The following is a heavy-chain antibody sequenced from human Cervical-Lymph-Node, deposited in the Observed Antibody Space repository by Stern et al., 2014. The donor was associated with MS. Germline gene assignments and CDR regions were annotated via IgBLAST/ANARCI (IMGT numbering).Heavy chain of an antibody. J-gene: IGHJ6*02. CDR2: IYYSGST. D-gene: IGHD2-15*01. CDR1: GGSISSYY. CDR3: ARAKGYCSGGSCYSPYGMDV. V-gene: IGHV4-59*01. Sequence: QVQLVESGPGLVKPSETLSLTCTVSGGSISSYYWSWIRQPPGQGLEWIGYIYYSGSTNYNPSLKSRVTISVDTSKNQFSLKLSSVTAADTAVYYCARAKGYCSGGSCYSPYGMDVWGQGTTVTVSS.